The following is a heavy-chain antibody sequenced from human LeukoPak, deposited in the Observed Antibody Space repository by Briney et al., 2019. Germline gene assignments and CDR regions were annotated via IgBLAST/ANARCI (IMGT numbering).Heavy chain of an antibody. V-gene: IGHV4-59*06. CDR2: IYYSGST. J-gene: IGHJ4*02. Sequence: SETLSLTCTVSGGSISSYYWSWIRQHPGKGLEWIGYIYYSGSTYYNPSLKSRVTISVDTSKNQFSLKLSSVTAADTAVYYCARAPRYYYDSSGYYDYWGQGTLVTVSS. D-gene: IGHD3-22*01. CDR1: GGSISSYY. CDR3: ARAPRYYYDSSGYYDY.